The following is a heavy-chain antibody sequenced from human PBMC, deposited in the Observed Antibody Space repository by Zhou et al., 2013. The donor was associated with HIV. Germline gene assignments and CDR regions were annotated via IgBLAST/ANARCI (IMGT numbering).Heavy chain of an antibody. CDR2: IIPIFGTA. CDR3: ARDRVVSGEPIVGGDFQY. V-gene: IGHV1-69*12. D-gene: IGHD2-21*01. Sequence: QVQLVQSGAEMKKPGSSVKVSCKASGGTFSTYAINWVRQAPGEGLEWLGEIIPIFGTANYAQTLQGRVTITADESTRTAYMELSSLRSEDTAVYYCARDRVVSGEPIVGGDFQYWGQGTWSPSPQ. J-gene: IGHJ1*01. CDR1: GGTFSTYA.